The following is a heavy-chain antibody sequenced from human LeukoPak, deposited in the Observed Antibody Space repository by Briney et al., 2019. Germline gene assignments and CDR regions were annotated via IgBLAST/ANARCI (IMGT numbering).Heavy chain of an antibody. V-gene: IGHV3-30-3*01. CDR1: GFTFSSYA. J-gene: IGHJ4*02. CDR2: ISYDGSNK. CDR3: ARENNDSSGTMYYFDY. Sequence: PGGSLRLSCAASGFTFSSYAMHWVRQAPGKGLEWVAVISYDGSNKYYADSVKGRFTISRDNAKNSLYLQMNSLRAEDTAVYYCARENNDSSGTMYYFDYWGQGTLVTVSS. D-gene: IGHD3-22*01.